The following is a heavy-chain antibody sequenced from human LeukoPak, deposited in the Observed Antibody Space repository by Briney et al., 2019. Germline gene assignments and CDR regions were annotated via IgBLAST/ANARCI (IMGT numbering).Heavy chain of an antibody. CDR3: ARAHWEQQPLRNWFDP. CDR1: GYSFTSYW. CDR2: IYPGDSDT. Sequence: GESLKISCKGSGYSFTSYWIGWVRQMPGKGLEWMGIIYPGDSDTRYSPSFQGQVTISADKSISTAYLQWSSLKASDTAMYYCARAHWEQQPLRNWFDPWGQGTLVTVSS. J-gene: IGHJ5*02. V-gene: IGHV5-51*01. D-gene: IGHD6-13*01.